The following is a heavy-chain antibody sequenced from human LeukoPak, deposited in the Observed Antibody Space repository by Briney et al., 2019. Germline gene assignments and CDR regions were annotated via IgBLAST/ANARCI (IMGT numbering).Heavy chain of an antibody. CDR3: AKDYCRDGNCPFPFLDS. V-gene: IGHV3-23*01. D-gene: IGHD2-15*01. Sequence: PGGSLRLSCAVSGFTLTNHGVSWVRQAPGRGLEWVPIITGTGGRYYGDSVNGLFILSRDNSKNTVYMQMSSLRAEDTATYYCAKDYCRDGNCPFPFLDSWGQGTLVTVSS. CDR2: ITGTGGR. J-gene: IGHJ4*02. CDR1: GFTLTNHG.